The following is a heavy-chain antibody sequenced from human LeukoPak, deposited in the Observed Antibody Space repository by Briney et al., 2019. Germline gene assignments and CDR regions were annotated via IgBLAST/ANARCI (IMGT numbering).Heavy chain of an antibody. D-gene: IGHD1-26*01. J-gene: IGHJ3*02. CDR2: INPNSGGT. CDR3: ARCSVGANPLDAFDI. CDR1: GYTFTGYY. Sequence: ASVKVSCKASGYTFTGYYMHWVRQAPGQGLEWMGWINPNSGGTNYAQKFQGRVTMTRNTSISTAYMELSSLRSEDTAVYYCARCSVGANPLDAFDIWGQGTMVTVSS. V-gene: IGHV1-2*02.